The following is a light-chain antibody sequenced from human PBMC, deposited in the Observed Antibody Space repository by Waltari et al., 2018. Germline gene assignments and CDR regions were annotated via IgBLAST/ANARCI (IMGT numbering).Light chain of an antibody. Sequence: DIQMTQSPSTLSASVGDRVTITCRASQSISSWLAWYQQKPGKAPKLLIYKASSLESGVPSRFSGSGSGTEFTLTISSLQPDDFATYYCQQYNSYSRRTFGQGTKVGIK. V-gene: IGKV1-5*03. J-gene: IGKJ1*01. CDR3: QQYNSYSRRT. CDR1: QSISSW. CDR2: KAS.